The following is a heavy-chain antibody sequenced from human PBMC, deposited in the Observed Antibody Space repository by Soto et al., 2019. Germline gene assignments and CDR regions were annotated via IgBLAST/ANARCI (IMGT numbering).Heavy chain of an antibody. CDR1: GFTVSNNY. CDR3: GPHAGGGGY. V-gene: IGHV3-53*01. D-gene: IGHD3-10*01. Sequence: EVQLVESGGGLIQPGGSLRLSCAVSGFTVSNNYMSWVRQAPGKGLEGVSVIYSGGYTAYGDSVKGRFTISRDNSKNTLYLKMNTLEPAPTALYYCGPHAGGGGYWGQGTLVTVSS. CDR2: IYSGGYT. J-gene: IGHJ4*02.